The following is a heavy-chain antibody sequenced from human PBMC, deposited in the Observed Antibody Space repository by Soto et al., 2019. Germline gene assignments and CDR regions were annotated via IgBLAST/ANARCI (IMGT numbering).Heavy chain of an antibody. D-gene: IGHD5-18*01. Sequence: PGESLKISCKGSGYSFTSYWIGWVRQMPGKGLEWMGIIYPGDSDTRYSPSFQGQVTISADKSISTAYLQWSSLKASDTAMYYCARTVDTAMAPRDYYYGMDVWGQGTTVTVSS. J-gene: IGHJ6*02. CDR1: GYSFTSYW. CDR2: IYPGDSDT. V-gene: IGHV5-51*01. CDR3: ARTVDTAMAPRDYYYGMDV.